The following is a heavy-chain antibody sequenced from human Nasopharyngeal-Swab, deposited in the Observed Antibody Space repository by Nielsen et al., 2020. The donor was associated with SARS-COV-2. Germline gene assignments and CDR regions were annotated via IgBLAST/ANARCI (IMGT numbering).Heavy chain of an antibody. CDR1: GYTFTSYA. Sequence: ASVKASCKASGYTFTSYAMNWVRQAPGQGLEWMGWINTNTGNPTYAQGFTGRFVFSLDTSVSTAYLQISSLKAEDIAVYYCARGLTTVTAWGGYWGQGTLVTVFS. CDR3: ARGLTTVTAWGGY. D-gene: IGHD4-17*01. J-gene: IGHJ4*02. V-gene: IGHV7-4-1*02. CDR2: INTNTGNP.